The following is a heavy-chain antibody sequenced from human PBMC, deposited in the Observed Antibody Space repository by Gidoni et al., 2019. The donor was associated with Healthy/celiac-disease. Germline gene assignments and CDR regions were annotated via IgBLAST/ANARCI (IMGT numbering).Heavy chain of an antibody. D-gene: IGHD2-15*01. J-gene: IGHJ4*02. CDR3: ANVVVRPN. CDR1: GFTFSSYG. V-gene: IGHV3-30*18. Sequence: QVQLVESGGGVVQPGRSLRLSCAASGFTFSSYGMHWVRQAPGKGLEWVAVISYDGSNKYYADSVKGRFTISRDNSKNTLYLQMNSLRAEDTAVYYCANVVVRPNWGQGTLVTVSS. CDR2: ISYDGSNK.